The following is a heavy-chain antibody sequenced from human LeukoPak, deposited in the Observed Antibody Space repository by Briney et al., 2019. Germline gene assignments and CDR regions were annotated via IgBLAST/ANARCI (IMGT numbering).Heavy chain of an antibody. D-gene: IGHD5-24*01. CDR2: LSYSGDT. CDR3: ARGPWWLQSVAS. Sequence: SETLSLTCAVSGASISSASYWGWIRQPPGKGLEWIGTLSYSGDTSYNSSLRGRVTISRDTSKNLFSLRLTSVTAADTAVDYCARGPWWLQSVASWGQGTLIAVSS. CDR1: GASISSASY. V-gene: IGHV4-38-2*01. J-gene: IGHJ4*02.